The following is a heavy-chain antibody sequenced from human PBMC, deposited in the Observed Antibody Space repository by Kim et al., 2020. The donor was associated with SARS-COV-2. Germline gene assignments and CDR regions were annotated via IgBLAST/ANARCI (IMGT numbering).Heavy chain of an antibody. D-gene: IGHD5-12*01. V-gene: IGHV3-66*01. CDR3: ASWGYSGYADYYFDY. J-gene: IGHJ4*02. CDR1: GFTVSSNY. Sequence: GGSLRLSCAASGFTVSSNYMCWVRQAPGKGLEWVSVIYIGGSPYYADSVKGRFTISRDNSKNTLYLQMNSRRAEDTAVYYCASWGYSGYADYYFDYWGQGTLFTVSS. CDR2: IYIGGSP.